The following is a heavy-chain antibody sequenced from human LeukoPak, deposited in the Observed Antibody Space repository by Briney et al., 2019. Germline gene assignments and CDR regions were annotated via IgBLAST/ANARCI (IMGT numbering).Heavy chain of an antibody. D-gene: IGHD6-19*01. V-gene: IGHV3-30-3*01. J-gene: IGHJ4*02. Sequence: GRSLRLSCAASGFTFSSYAIHRVRQAPGKGLEWVAVISYDGSSKYYADSVKGRFTISRDNSRNTVYLQMNRVRVEDTAVYYCARTRYPGVAVPAYYFDYWGQGTLVTVSS. CDR1: GFTFSSYA. CDR3: ARTRYPGVAVPAYYFDY. CDR2: ISYDGSSK.